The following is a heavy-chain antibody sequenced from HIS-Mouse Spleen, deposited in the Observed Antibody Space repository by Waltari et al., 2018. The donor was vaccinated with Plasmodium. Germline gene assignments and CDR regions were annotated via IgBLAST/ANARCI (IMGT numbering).Heavy chain of an antibody. CDR3: ARQLAYYDFWSGYSRGYYFDY. V-gene: IGHV4-39*01. CDR1: GGSISSSSYS. CDR2: IYYSGST. J-gene: IGHJ4*02. D-gene: IGHD3-3*01. Sequence: QLQLQESGPGLVKPSATLSLTCTVSGGSISSSSYSWGWIRPPPGKGLVWIGSIYYSGSTYYNPSLKSRVTISVDTSKNQFSLKLSSVTAADTAVYYCARQLAYYDFWSGYSRGYYFDYWGQGTLVTVSS.